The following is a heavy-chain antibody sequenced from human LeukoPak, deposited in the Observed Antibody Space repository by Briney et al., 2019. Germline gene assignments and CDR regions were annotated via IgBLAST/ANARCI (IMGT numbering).Heavy chain of an antibody. CDR2: ISSSSSTI. J-gene: IGHJ4*02. CDR1: GFTFSSYS. CDR3: ARTMWGFDY. Sequence: GGSLRLSCAAFGFTFSSYSMNWVRQAPGKGLEWVSYISSSSSTIYYADSVKGRFTISRDNAKNSLYLQMNSLRVEDTAVYYCARTMWGFDYWGQGTLVTVSS. D-gene: IGHD7-27*01. V-gene: IGHV3-48*01.